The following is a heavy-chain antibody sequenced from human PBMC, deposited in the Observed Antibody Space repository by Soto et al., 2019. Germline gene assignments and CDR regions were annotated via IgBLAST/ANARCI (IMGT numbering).Heavy chain of an antibody. V-gene: IGHV3-21*01. CDR3: ARDSSAWEYGDFDY. D-gene: IGHD4-17*01. Sequence: GGSLRLSCAASGFTFSSYSMNWVRQAPGKGLEWVSSISSSSYIYYADSVKGRFTISRDNAKNSLYLQMNSLRAEDTAVYYCARDSSAWEYGDFDYWGQGTMVTVSS. J-gene: IGHJ4*02. CDR1: GFTFSSYS. CDR2: ISSSSYI.